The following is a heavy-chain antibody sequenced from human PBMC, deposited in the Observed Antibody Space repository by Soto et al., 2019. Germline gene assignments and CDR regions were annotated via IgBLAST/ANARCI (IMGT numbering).Heavy chain of an antibody. D-gene: IGHD2-2*01. CDR2: IYSGGST. V-gene: IGHV3-53*04. CDR1: GFTVSSND. J-gene: IGHJ5*02. Sequence: PGGSLRLSCAASGFTVSSNDMSWVRQAPGKGLEWVSVIYSGGSTYYADSVKGRFTISRHNSKNTLYLQMNSLRAEDTAVYYCARGLGYCSSTSCHGYNWFDPWGQGTLVTVSS. CDR3: ARGLGYCSSTSCHGYNWFDP.